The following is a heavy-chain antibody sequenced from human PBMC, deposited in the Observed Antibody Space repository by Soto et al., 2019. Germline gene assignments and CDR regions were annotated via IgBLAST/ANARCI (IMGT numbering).Heavy chain of an antibody. CDR3: ACGYSYGGDAFDI. CDR2: INHSGST. Sequence: QVQLQQWGAGLLKPSETLSLTCAVYGGSFSGYYWSWIRQPPGKGLEWIGEINHSGSTNYNPSLKSRVTISVDTSKNQFSLKLSSATAADTAVYYCACGYSYGGDAFDIWGQGTMVTVSS. CDR1: GGSFSGYY. J-gene: IGHJ3*02. V-gene: IGHV4-34*01. D-gene: IGHD5-18*01.